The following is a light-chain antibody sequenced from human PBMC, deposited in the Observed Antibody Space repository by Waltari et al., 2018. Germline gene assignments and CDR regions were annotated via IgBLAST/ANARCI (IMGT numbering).Light chain of an antibody. CDR2: DVT. CDR3: SSYTTNVE. V-gene: IGLV2-14*03. CDR1: CNDLVTNDH. Sequence: QSALTQPASVSGSPGPSVTISCPGTCNDLVTNDHVSWNQQYPGKAPKLIIYDVTYRPSGVSNRFSASKSGNTASLTISGLQAEDEADYYCSSYTTNVEFGAGTKLTVL. J-gene: IGLJ2*01.